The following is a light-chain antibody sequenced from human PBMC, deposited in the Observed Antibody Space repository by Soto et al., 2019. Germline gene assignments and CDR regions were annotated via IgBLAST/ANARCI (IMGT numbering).Light chain of an antibody. J-gene: IGKJ4*01. V-gene: IGKV3-15*01. CDR1: QSFSSS. CDR2: GAS. CDR3: QQENNWPVT. Sequence: EIVMTQSPATLSVSPGERATLSCRSSQSFSSSLAWYQQKPGQAPRLLIYGASARATGIPARFSGSGSGTEFTHTISSRQSEDFAVYYCQQENNWPVTFGGGTKVEI.